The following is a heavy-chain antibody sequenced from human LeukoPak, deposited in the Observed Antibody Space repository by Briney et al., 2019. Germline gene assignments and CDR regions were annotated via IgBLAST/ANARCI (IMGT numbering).Heavy chain of an antibody. CDR3: ARPVCSGGSCYSVYFDC. Sequence: GESLKISCKGSGYSFTSYWIGWVRQMPGKGLEWMGIIYPGDSDTRYSPSFQGQVTISADKSISTAYLQWSSLKASDTAMYYCARPVCSGGSCYSVYFDCWGQGTLVTVSS. J-gene: IGHJ4*02. D-gene: IGHD2-15*01. CDR2: IYPGDSDT. V-gene: IGHV5-51*01. CDR1: GYSFTSYW.